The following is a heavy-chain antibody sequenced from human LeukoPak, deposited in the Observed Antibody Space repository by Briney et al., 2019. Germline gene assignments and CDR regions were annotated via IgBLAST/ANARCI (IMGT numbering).Heavy chain of an antibody. CDR1: GGSISIYY. CDR2: ISYSGST. J-gene: IGHJ4*02. V-gene: IGHV4-59*01. Sequence: PSETLSLTCTVSGGSISIYYWSWIRQSPGKGLEWIGYISYSGSTNYNPSLESRVTISVDTSKNQVSLKLTSVTAADTAVYYCARDKKGSSCYDYWGQGTLVTVSS. CDR3: ARDKKGSSCYDY. D-gene: IGHD2-2*01.